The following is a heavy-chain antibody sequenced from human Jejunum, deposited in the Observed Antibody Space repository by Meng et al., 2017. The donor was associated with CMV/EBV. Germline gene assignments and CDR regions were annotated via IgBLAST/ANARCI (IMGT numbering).Heavy chain of an antibody. CDR3: ARDVWGFDY. D-gene: IGHD7-27*01. J-gene: IGHJ4*02. CDR2: ISLGKGQT. V-gene: IGHV1-18*04. CDR1: GYTFPDHN. Sequence: LLKAGAEVKNPGAAVKISFKTSGYTFPDHNTGWVRQAPGQGIEWVGWISLGKGQTVYGNKLQGRVTVTTDTSTSTAYMELRSLRSDDTAMYYCARDVWGFDYWGQGTLVTVSS.